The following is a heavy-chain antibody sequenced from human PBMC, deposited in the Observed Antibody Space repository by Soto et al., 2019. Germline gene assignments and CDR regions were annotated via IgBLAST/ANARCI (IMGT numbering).Heavy chain of an antibody. V-gene: IGHV3-21*01. CDR3: ASGLYCSSTSCYLDP. CDR1: GFTFSSYS. D-gene: IGHD2-2*01. CDR2: ISSSSSYI. Sequence: EVQLVESGGGLVKPGGSLRLSCAASGFTFSSYSMNWVRKAPGKGLEWVSSISSSSSYIYYADSVKGRFTISRDNAKNSLYLQMNSLRAEDTAVYYCASGLYCSSTSCYLDPWGQGTLVTVSS. J-gene: IGHJ5*02.